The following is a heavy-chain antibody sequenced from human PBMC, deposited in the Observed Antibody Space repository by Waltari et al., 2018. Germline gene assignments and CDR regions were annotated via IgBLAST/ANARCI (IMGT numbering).Heavy chain of an antibody. CDR3: ASIDYGGNSGEDY. D-gene: IGHD2-21*02. J-gene: IGHJ4*02. V-gene: IGHV4-59*11. Sequence: QVQLQESGPGLVKPSETLSLTCTVSGGSLSSHYWRWIRPPPGKGLEWNGYIYDSGSTNYNLSLKSRVTISVDTAKNQCSLKPGSVTAADTAVYYCASIDYGGNSGEDYWGQGTLVAVSS. CDR2: IYDSGST. CDR1: GGSLSSHY.